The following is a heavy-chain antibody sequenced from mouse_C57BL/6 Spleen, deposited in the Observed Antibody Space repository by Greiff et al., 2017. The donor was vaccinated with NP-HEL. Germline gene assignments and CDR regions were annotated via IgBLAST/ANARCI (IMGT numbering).Heavy chain of an antibody. J-gene: IGHJ3*01. CDR3: ARDGWDGFAY. V-gene: IGHV1-54*01. CDR1: GYAFTNYL. D-gene: IGHD4-1*01. CDR2: INPGSGGT. Sequence: QVQLQQSGAELVRPGTSVKVSCKASGYAFTNYLIEWVKQRPGQGLEWIGVINPGSGGTNYNEKFKGKATLTADKSSSTAYMQLSSLTSEDSAVYFCARDGWDGFAYWGQGTLVTVSA.